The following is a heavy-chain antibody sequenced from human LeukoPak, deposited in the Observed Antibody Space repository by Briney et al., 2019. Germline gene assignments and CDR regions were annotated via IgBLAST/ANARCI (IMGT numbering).Heavy chain of an antibody. CDR2: IYHSGST. CDR3: ARDAIYCSGGSCSLGAFDI. J-gene: IGHJ3*02. D-gene: IGHD2-15*01. V-gene: IGHV4-4*02. CDR1: GGSISSSNW. Sequence: SGTLSLTCAVSGGSISSSNWWSWVRQPPGKGLEWIGEIYHSGSTYHNPSLKSRVTISVDRSKNQFSLKLSSVTAADTAVYYCARDAIYCSGGSCSLGAFDIWGQGTMVTVSS.